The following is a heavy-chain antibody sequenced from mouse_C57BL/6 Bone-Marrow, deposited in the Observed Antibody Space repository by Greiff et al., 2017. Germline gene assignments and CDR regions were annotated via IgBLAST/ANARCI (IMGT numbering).Heavy chain of an antibody. J-gene: IGHJ4*01. D-gene: IGHD2-4*01. Sequence: EVQLQQSGPELVKPGASVKISCKASGYTFTDYYMNWVKQSHGKSLEWIGDINPNNGGTSYNQKFKGKATLTVDKSSSTAYMVLRSLTSEDSAVYYCARDDWGSMDYWGQGTSVTVSS. CDR1: GYTFTDYY. V-gene: IGHV1-26*01. CDR3: ARDDWGSMDY. CDR2: INPNNGGT.